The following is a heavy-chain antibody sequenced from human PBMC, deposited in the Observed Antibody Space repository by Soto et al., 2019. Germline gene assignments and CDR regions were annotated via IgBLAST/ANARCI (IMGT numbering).Heavy chain of an antibody. CDR3: ARELNTVLTGDDFDI. Sequence: PGGSLRLSCASSVFTFSDHYIDCVRHSPGKGLEWVGRTRNKLSIYTTEYAASVEGRFTFSRDDSKNSLYLQMNSLKTEDTAVYYCARELNTVLTGDDFDIWGPGTMVX. J-gene: IGHJ3*02. V-gene: IGHV3-72*01. CDR1: VFTFSDHY. D-gene: IGHD4-17*01. CDR2: TRNKLSIYTT.